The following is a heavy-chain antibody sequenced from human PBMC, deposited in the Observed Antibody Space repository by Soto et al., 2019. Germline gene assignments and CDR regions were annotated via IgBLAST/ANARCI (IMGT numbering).Heavy chain of an antibody. D-gene: IGHD6-25*01. Sequence: SVKVSCKASGGTFSSYAISWVRHAPGQGLEWMGGIIPIFGTANYAQKFQGRVTITADESTSTAYMELSSLRSEDTAVYYCARIDDSRGYRLAYRAQGTLVPVAS. CDR1: GGTFSSYA. V-gene: IGHV1-69*13. CDR3: ARIDDSRGYRLAY. J-gene: IGHJ4*02. CDR2: IIPIFGTA.